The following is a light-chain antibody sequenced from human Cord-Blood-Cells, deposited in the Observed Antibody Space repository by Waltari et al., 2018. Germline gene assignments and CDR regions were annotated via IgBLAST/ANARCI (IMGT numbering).Light chain of an antibody. CDR1: QSVSSN. V-gene: IGKV3-15*01. CDR3: QQYNNWPIT. Sequence: EIVITQSPATLSVSPGASATPSCRASQSVSSNLALYQQKPGQAPRPLIYGASTRATGIPARFSGSGSGTEFTLTISSLQSEDCAVYYCQQYNNWPITFGQGTRLEIK. CDR2: GAS. J-gene: IGKJ5*01.